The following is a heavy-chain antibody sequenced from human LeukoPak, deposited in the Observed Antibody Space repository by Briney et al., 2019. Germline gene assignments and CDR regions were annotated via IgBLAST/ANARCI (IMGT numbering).Heavy chain of an antibody. D-gene: IGHD5-12*01. Sequence: SETLSLTCTVSGGSISSCSYYWGWIRQPPGKGLEWIRSIYYSGSPYYNPSLKSRVSISVDTSKNQFSLKLSSVTAADTAVYYCASQTEKATFDYWGQGTLVIVSS. CDR2: IYYSGSP. J-gene: IGHJ4*02. V-gene: IGHV4-39*01. CDR3: ASQTEKATFDY. CDR1: GGSISSCSYY.